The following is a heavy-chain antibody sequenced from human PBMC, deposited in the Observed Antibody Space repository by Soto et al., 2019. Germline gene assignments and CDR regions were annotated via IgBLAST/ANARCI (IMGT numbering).Heavy chain of an antibody. CDR1: RYIFTNYG. CDR3: ARDLGGWPDY. CDR2: ITTYNGNT. D-gene: IGHD6-19*01. V-gene: IGHV1-18*01. J-gene: IGHJ4*02. Sequence: ASVKVSCKAVRYIFTNYGVSWVRQAPGQGLEWMGWITTYNGNTEYAQKFQGRVTITRDTSASTAYMELSSLRSEDTAVYYCARDLGGWPDYWGQGTLVTV.